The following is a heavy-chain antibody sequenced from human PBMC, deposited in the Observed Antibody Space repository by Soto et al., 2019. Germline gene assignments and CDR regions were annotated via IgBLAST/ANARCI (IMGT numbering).Heavy chain of an antibody. V-gene: IGHV3-7*01. Sequence: EVQLVESGGDLVQPGGSLRLSCAASAFTFSNYWMSWVRQAPGKGLEWVANIKEDGSEKYYVDSVKGRFTISRDNAKNSLYLLMNSRRAEDRAVYCCARLTSGRHRGDAFDIWVQGTMVTVSS. J-gene: IGHJ3*02. CDR3: ARLTSGRHRGDAFDI. D-gene: IGHD6-19*01. CDR1: AFTFSNYW. CDR2: IKEDGSEK.